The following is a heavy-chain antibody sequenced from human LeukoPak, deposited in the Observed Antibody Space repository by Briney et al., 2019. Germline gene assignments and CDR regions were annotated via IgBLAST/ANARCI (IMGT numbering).Heavy chain of an antibody. J-gene: IGHJ4*02. CDR1: GFTFSSYA. CDR3: AKGAYDSSGYYYFDY. D-gene: IGHD3-22*01. CDR2: ISGSGGST. Sequence: GGSLRLSCAASGFTFSSYAMSWVRQAPGKGLEWVSGISGSGGSTYYADSVKGRFTISRDNSKNTLCLQMNSLRAEHTAVYYCAKGAYDSSGYYYFDYWGQGTLVTVSS. V-gene: IGHV3-23*01.